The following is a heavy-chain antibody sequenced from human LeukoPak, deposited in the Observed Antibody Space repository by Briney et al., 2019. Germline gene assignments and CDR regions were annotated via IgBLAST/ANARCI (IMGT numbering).Heavy chain of an antibody. CDR2: INHSGST. J-gene: IGHJ4*02. D-gene: IGHD6-19*01. Sequence: SETLSLTCAVYGGSFSGYYWSWIRQPPGKGLEWIGEINHSGSTNYNPSLKSRVTISVDTSKNQFSLKLSSVTAADTAVYYCARTQGLYQWLAPYAHHFDYWGQGTLVTVSS. CDR3: ARTQGLYQWLAPYAHHFDY. V-gene: IGHV4-34*01. CDR1: GGSFSGYY.